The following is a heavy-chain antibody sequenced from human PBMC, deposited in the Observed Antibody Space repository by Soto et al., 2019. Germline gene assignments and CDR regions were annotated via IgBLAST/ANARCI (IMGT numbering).Heavy chain of an antibody. V-gene: IGHV4-39*01. Sequence: KASETLSLTCTVSGGSISSSSYYWGWIRQPPGKGLEWIGSIYYSGSTYYNPSLKSRVTISVDTSKNQFSLKLSSVTAADTAVYYCARRDGSGWYAFDIWGQGTMVTVSS. CDR1: GGSISSSSYY. J-gene: IGHJ3*02. D-gene: IGHD6-19*01. CDR2: IYYSGST. CDR3: ARRDGSGWYAFDI.